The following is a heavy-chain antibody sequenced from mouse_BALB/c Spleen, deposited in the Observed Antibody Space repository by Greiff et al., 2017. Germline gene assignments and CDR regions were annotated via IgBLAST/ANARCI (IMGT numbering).Heavy chain of an antibody. V-gene: IGHV5-9-3*01. J-gene: IGHJ3*01. CDR1: GFTFSSYA. Sequence: EVKVEESGGGLVKPGGSLKLSCAASGFTFSSYAMSWVRQTPEKRLEWVATISSGGSYTYYPDSVKGRFTISRDNAKNTLYLQMSSLRSEDTAMYYCAREGDGNYVRFAYWGQGTLVTVSA. CDR3: AREGDGNYVRFAY. CDR2: ISSGGSYT. D-gene: IGHD2-1*01.